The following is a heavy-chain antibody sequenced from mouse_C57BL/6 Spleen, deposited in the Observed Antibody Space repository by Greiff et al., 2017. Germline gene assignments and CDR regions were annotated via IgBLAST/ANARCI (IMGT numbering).Heavy chain of an antibody. CDR2: ISDGGSFT. CDR3: ARDRDFPGFAY. D-gene: IGHD3-1*01. CDR1: GFTFSSYA. V-gene: IGHV5-4*01. Sequence: EVQGVESRGGLVKPGGSLKLSCAASGFTFSSYAMSWVRQTPEKRLEWVATISDGGSFTYYPDNVKGRFTISRDNAKNNLYLQMSHLKSEDTAMYYCARDRDFPGFAYWGQGTLVTVSA. J-gene: IGHJ3*01.